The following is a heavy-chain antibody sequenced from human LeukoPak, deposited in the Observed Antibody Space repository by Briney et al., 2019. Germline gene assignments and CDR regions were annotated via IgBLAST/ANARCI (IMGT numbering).Heavy chain of an antibody. J-gene: IGHJ3*02. CDR2: IKQDGSEK. D-gene: IGHD3-22*01. V-gene: IGHV3-7*01. CDR1: GFTFSSYW. CDR3: AREIRYYYDSSGYYGPFAFDI. Sequence: SGGSLRLSCAASGFTFSSYWMSWVRQAPGKGLEWVANIKQDGSEKYYVDSVKGRFTISRDNAKNSLYLQMNSLRAEDTAVYYCAREIRYYYDSSGYYGPFAFDIWGQGTMVTVSS.